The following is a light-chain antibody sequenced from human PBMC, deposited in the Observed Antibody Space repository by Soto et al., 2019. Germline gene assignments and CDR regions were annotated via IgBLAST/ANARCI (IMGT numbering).Light chain of an antibody. V-gene: IGKV1-39*01. Sequence: DIQMTQSPSSLSASVGDRVTITCRASQSIGRHLTWYQQKAGKAPKLLIYAAFSLQGGVPLRFSGSGSGTDFTLTISSLQPEDVATCYCLQSSSITWTFGQGTRVEIK. J-gene: IGKJ1*01. CDR2: AAF. CDR1: QSIGRH. CDR3: LQSSSITWT.